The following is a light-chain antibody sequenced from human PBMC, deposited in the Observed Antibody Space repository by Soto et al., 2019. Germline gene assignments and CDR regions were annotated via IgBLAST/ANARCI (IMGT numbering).Light chain of an antibody. CDR2: DVS. J-gene: IGLJ1*01. Sequence: QSLLPQPVFLSGSHGQLNTISCTGTSRDVGGFNYVSWYQQHPGKAPKFMIYDVSSRPSGVSNRFSGSKSGNTASLTISGLQAEDEADYYCCSYTTSNTRQIVFGTG. CDR3: CSYTTSNTRQIV. V-gene: IGLV2-14*03. CDR1: SRDVGGFNY.